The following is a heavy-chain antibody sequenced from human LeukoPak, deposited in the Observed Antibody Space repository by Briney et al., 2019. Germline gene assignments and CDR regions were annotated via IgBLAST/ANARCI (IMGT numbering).Heavy chain of an antibody. J-gene: IGHJ4*02. V-gene: IGHV4-31*03. CDR3: ARGGMVRLGPFDY. CDR1: GGSISSGGHY. Sequence: SQTLSLTCTVSGGSISSGGHYWSWSRQHPGKGLEWIGYIYYSGSTYYNPSLKSRVTISVDTSKNQFSLKLSSVTAADTAVSYCARGGMVRLGPFDYWGQGTLVTVSS. D-gene: IGHD4-23*01. CDR2: IYYSGST.